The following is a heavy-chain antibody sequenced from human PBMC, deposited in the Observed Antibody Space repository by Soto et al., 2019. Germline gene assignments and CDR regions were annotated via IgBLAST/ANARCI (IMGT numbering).Heavy chain of an antibody. CDR1: GFTFSSYG. D-gene: IGHD1-26*01. CDR2: IWYDGSNK. CDR3: ARVSGSYYHAFDI. J-gene: IGHJ3*02. Sequence: GGSLRLSCAASGFTFSSYGMHWVRQAPGKGLEWVAVIWYDGSNKYYADSVKGRFTISRDNSKNTLYLQMNSLRAEDTAVYYCARVSGSYYHAFDIWGQGTMVTVSS. V-gene: IGHV3-33*01.